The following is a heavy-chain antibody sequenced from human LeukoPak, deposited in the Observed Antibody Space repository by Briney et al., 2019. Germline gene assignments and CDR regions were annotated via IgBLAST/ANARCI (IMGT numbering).Heavy chain of an antibody. CDR1: GYTFTGYY. CDR2: INPNSGGT. D-gene: IGHD3-22*01. J-gene: IGHJ4*02. Sequence: GSVKVSCKASGYTFTGYYMHWVRQAPGQGLEWMGWINPNSGGTNYAQKFQGRVTMTRDTSISTAYMELSRLRSDDTAVYYCATQREYYYDSSGPYYFDYWGQGTLVTVSS. V-gene: IGHV1-2*02. CDR3: ATQREYYYDSSGPYYFDY.